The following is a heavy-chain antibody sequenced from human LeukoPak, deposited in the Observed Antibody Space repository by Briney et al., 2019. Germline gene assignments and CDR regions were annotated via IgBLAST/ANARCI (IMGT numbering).Heavy chain of an antibody. CDR1: GYTFISYG. D-gene: IGHD2-2*02. CDR2: ISAYNGNT. V-gene: IGHV1-18*01. CDR3: ARDTHCSSTSCYKAAFDI. J-gene: IGHJ3*02. Sequence: GASVKVSCKASGYTFISYGISWVRQAPGQGLEWMGWISAYNGNTNYAQKLQGRVTMTTDTSTSTAYMELRSLRSDDTAVYYCARDTHCSSTSCYKAAFDIWGQGTMVTVSS.